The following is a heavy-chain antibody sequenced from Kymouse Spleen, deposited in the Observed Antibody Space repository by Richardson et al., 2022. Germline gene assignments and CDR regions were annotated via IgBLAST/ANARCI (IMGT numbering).Heavy chain of an antibody. V-gene: IGHV4-39*01. J-gene: IGHJ6*02. D-gene: IGHD6-13*01. CDR3: ARQDSSTYYYYYGMDV. CDR2: IYYSGST. Sequence: QLQLQESGPGLVKPSETLSLTCTVSGGSISSSSYYWGWIRQPPGKGLEWIGSIYYSGSTYYNPSLKSRVTISVDTSKNQFSLKLSSVTAADTAVYYCARQDSSTYYYYYGMDVWGQGTTVTVSS. CDR1: GGSISSSSYY.